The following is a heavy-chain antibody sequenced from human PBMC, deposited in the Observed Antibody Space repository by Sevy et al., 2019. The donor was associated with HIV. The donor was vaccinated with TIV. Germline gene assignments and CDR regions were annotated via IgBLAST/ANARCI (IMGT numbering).Heavy chain of an antibody. CDR2: IRYDGSDK. V-gene: IGHV3-30*02. Sequence: GGYLRLSCTASGFTFSNFSMHWVRQVPGKGLEWVTFIRYDGSDKYYAASVKGRFTISRDDSKNTWYLLMDSLRAEDTAIYYCAKDLAGSRRRYFDYWGQGTLVTVSS. CDR1: GFTFSNFS. CDR3: AKDLAGSRRRYFDY. D-gene: IGHD2-15*01. J-gene: IGHJ4*02.